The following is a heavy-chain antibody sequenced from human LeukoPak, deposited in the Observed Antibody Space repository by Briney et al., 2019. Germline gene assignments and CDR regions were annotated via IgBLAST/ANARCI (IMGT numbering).Heavy chain of an antibody. Sequence: ASVKVSCKASGYTLTSYGLSWVRQAPGQGLEWMGWISGYNGHTNYAQKLQGRVTMTTDTSTSTAYMELGSLRSDDTALYYCARDLHYYDSSGYSYYDTSDIWGQGTMVTVSS. CDR3: ARDLHYYDSSGYSYYDTSDI. CDR2: ISGYNGHT. V-gene: IGHV1-18*01. D-gene: IGHD3-22*01. CDR1: GYTLTSYG. J-gene: IGHJ3*02.